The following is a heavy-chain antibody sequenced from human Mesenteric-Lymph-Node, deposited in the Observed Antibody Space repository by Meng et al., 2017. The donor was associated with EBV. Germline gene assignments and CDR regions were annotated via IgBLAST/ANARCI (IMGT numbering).Heavy chain of an antibody. CDR1: GGSFNSYA. Sequence: QVQLVQSGAEVKKPASPGGFPCKASGGSFNSYALSWVRQAPGQGLEWMGGITLFFGSANYAHKFHDRVTISADESTSTAYMELSSLRTEDTALYYCALDFDSSGYSLYYWGQGSMVTVSA. CDR3: ALDFDSSGYSLYY. V-gene: IGHV1-69*01. J-gene: IGHJ4*02. D-gene: IGHD3-22*01. CDR2: ITLFFGSA.